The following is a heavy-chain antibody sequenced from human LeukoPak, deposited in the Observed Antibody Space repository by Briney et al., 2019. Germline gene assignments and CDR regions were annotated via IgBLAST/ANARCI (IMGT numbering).Heavy chain of an antibody. CDR1: GGSISSSSYY. CDR2: IYYSGST. V-gene: IGHV4-39*07. Sequence: SETLSLTCTVSGGSISSSSYYWGWIRQPPGKGLEWIGSIYYSGSTYYNPSLKSRVTISVDTSKNQFSLKLSSVTAADTAVYYCAKAQLLKGIDCWGQGTLVTVSS. CDR3: AKAQLLKGIDC. J-gene: IGHJ4*02. D-gene: IGHD2-2*01.